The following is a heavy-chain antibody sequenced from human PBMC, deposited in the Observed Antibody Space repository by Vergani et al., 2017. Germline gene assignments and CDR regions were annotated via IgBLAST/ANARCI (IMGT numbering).Heavy chain of an antibody. J-gene: IGHJ4*02. D-gene: IGHD3-22*01. CDR1: GDSVSSNSAA. CDR3: ARLESRPHEYYYESSGYYDY. CDR2: TYYRSKWYN. V-gene: IGHV6-1*01. Sequence: QVQLQQSGPGLVKPSQTLSLTCAISGDSVSSNSAAWNWIRQSPSRGLEWLGRTYYRSKWYNDYAVSVKSRITINPDTSKNQFSLKLSSVTAADTAVYYCARLESRPHEYYYESSGYYDYWGQGTLVTVS.